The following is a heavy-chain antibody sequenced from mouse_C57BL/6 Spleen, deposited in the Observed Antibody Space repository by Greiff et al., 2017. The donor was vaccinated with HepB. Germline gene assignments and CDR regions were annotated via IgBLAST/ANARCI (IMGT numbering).Heavy chain of an antibody. CDR2: ISGGGGNT. J-gene: IGHJ2*01. D-gene: IGHD3-2*02. V-gene: IGHV5-9*01. CDR1: GFTFSSYT. CDR3: AIQTAQATAYYFDY. Sequence: EVQLVESGGGLVKPGGSLKLSCAASGFTFSSYTMSWVRQTPEKRLEWVATISGGGGNTYYPDSVKGRFTISRDNAKNTLYLQMSSLRSEDTALYYCAIQTAQATAYYFDYWGQGTTLTVSS.